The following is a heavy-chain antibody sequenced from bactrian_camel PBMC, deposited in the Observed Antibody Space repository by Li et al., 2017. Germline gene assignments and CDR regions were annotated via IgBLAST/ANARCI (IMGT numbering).Heavy chain of an antibody. CDR2: INRGGRST. J-gene: IGHJ4*01. Sequence: VQLVESGGGLVQPGGSLRISCAASGFTFSSYWMTWVRQAPGKGLEWVSAINRGGRSTYADSVKGRFTISRDNAENSVYLQLNSLKSEDMAMYYCAKGVDSLDYWGRGTQVTVS. V-gene: IGHV3S1*01. CDR1: GFTFSSYW. CDR3: AKGVDSLDY.